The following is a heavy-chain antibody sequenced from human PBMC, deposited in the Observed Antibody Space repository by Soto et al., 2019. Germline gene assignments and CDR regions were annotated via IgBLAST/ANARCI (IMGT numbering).Heavy chain of an antibody. D-gene: IGHD6-13*01. CDR1: GFTFDDYA. J-gene: IGHJ1*01. V-gene: IGHV3-9*01. CDR2: LNWNSGSI. CDR3: VKDESINWYSGHFRH. Sequence: PGGPLRLSCAASGFTFDDYAMHWVRQVPGKGLEWVSGLNWNSGSIGYGDSVKGRFAISRDNAKNSLHLQMNSLSAEDTAFYYCVKDESINWYSGHFRHWGQGTLVTVSS.